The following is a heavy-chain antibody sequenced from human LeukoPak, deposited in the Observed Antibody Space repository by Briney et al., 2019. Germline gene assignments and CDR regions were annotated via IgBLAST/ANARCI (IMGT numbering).Heavy chain of an antibody. J-gene: IGHJ4*02. Sequence: SVKVSCKASGGTFSSYAISWVQQAPGQGLEWMGRIIPIFGTANYAQKFQGRVTITTDESTSTAYMELSSLRSEDTAVYYCARVRHYDFWSGYYFDYWGQGTLVTVSS. V-gene: IGHV1-69*05. CDR2: IIPIFGTA. CDR1: GGTFSSYA. CDR3: ARVRHYDFWSGYYFDY. D-gene: IGHD3-3*01.